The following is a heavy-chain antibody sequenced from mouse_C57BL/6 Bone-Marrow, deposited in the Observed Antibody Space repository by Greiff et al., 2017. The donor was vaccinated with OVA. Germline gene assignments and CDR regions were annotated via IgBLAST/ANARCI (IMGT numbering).Heavy chain of an antibody. CDR3: ARIVFYGSSRYYYAMDY. CDR2: IWWDDDK. V-gene: IGHV8-8*01. J-gene: IGHJ4*01. D-gene: IGHD1-1*01. CDR1: GFSLSTFGMG. Sequence: QVTLKVSGPGILQPSQTLSLTCSFSGFSLSTFGMGVGWIRQPSGKDLEWLAHIWWDDDKYYNPALKSRLTISKDTSKNQVFLKIANVDTADTATYYCARIVFYGSSRYYYAMDYWGQGTSVTVSS.